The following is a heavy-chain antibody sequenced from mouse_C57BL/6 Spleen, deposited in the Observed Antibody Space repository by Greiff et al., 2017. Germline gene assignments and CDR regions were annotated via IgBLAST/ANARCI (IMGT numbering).Heavy chain of an antibody. J-gene: IGHJ3*01. CDR1: GYTFTSYW. Sequence: QVQLQQSGAELVRPGSSVKLSCKASGYTFTSYWMDWVKQRPGQGLEWIGNIYPSDSETHYNQKFKDKATLTVDKSSSTAYMQLSSLTSEDSAVYYCAREGDSGFAYWGQGTLVTVSA. V-gene: IGHV1-61*01. CDR2: IYPSDSET. CDR3: AREGDSGFAY.